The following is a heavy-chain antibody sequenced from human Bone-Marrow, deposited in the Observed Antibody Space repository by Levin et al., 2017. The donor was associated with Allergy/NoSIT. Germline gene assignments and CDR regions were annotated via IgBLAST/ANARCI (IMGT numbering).Heavy chain of an antibody. J-gene: IGHJ3*01. CDR2: INHSGIT. V-gene: IGHV4-34*01. CDR1: GGSFNDYY. CDR3: ARGVDV. Sequence: SETLSLTCAVHGGSFNDYYWSWFRQPPGKGLEWIGEINHSGITNYNPSVTSRVTMSVDTPKQQFSLKLTSVTAADTAFYFCARGVDVWGQGTLVTVSS.